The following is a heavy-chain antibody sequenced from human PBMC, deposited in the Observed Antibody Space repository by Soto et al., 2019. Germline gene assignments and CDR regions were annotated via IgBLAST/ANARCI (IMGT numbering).Heavy chain of an antibody. V-gene: IGHV3-48*01. CDR3: ARWFDDILTGYPLDY. Sequence: GGSLRLSCAASGFTFSSYSMNWVHQAPGKGLEWVSYISSSSSTIYYADSVKGRFTISRDNAKNSLYLQMNSLRAEDTAVYYCARWFDDILTGYPLDYWGQGTLVTVSS. CDR1: GFTFSSYS. D-gene: IGHD3-9*01. CDR2: ISSSSSTI. J-gene: IGHJ4*02.